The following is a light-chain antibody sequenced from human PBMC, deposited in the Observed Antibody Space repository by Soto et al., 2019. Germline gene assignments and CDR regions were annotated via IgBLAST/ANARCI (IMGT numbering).Light chain of an antibody. Sequence: EIVMTQSPATPSVSPGERATLSCSASQSVSSNLAWYQQKPGQAPRLLIYGASTRATGIPARFSGSGSGTEFTLTISSLQSEDFAVYYCQQYNNWPRTFGQGTKV. CDR2: GAS. V-gene: IGKV3-15*01. CDR1: QSVSSN. CDR3: QQYNNWPRT. J-gene: IGKJ1*01.